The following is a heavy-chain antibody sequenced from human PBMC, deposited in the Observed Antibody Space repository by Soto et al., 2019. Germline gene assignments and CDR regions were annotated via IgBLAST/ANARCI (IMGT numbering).Heavy chain of an antibody. CDR1: GDSVSSNSAA. CDR2: TYYRSQWNN. D-gene: IGHD3-22*01. V-gene: IGHV6-1*01. J-gene: IGHJ6*02. Sequence: PSQTLSLTCDISGDSVSSNSAAWNWIRQSPSRGLEWLGRTYYRSQWNNDYAVSVRSRITINTGTSKRQFSLHLNSVTPDDTAVYYCXRAGYLDSSGKSYGLDVWGQGTTVTVSS. CDR3: XRAGYLDSSGKSYGLDV.